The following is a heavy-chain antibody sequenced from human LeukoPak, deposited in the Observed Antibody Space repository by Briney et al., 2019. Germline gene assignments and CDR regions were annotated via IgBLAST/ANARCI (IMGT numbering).Heavy chain of an antibody. J-gene: IGHJ4*02. V-gene: IGHV1-2*02. CDR1: GYTFTSYP. Sequence: ASVKVSCKASGYTFTSYPMNWVRQAPGQGLEWMGWINPNSGDTNYAQKFQGRITMTRDTSISTAYMELSRLRSDDTAMYYCASPGNTFYWGQGTLVTVSS. CDR2: INPNSGDT. D-gene: IGHD1/OR15-1a*01. CDR3: ASPGNTFY.